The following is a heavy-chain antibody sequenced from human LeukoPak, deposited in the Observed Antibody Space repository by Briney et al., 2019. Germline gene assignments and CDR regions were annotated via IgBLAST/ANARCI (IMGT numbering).Heavy chain of an antibody. J-gene: IGHJ4*02. CDR3: ARDVPNPLAAAGVDY. D-gene: IGHD6-13*01. CDR1: GYTFTSYG. Sequence: GASVKVSCKASGYTFTSYGISWVRQAPGQGLEWMGWISAYNGNTNYAQKLQGRVTMTTDTSTSTAYMELRSLRSDDTAVYYCARDVPNPLAAAGVDYWGQGTLVTVSS. V-gene: IGHV1-18*01. CDR2: ISAYNGNT.